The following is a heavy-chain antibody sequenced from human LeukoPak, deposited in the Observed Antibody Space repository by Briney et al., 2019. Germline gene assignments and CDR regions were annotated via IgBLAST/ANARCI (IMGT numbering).Heavy chain of an antibody. CDR3: ATDYGANSGGFDY. J-gene: IGHJ4*02. CDR2: ISSSGSTI. V-gene: IGHV3-48*03. D-gene: IGHD4-23*01. Sequence: LTGGSLRLSCAASGFTFSNYEMNWVRQAPGKGLEWVSYISSSGSTIHYADSVKSRFTISRDNAKNSLYLQMNSLRAEDTAVYYCATDYGANSGGFDYWGQGTLVTVSS. CDR1: GFTFSNYE.